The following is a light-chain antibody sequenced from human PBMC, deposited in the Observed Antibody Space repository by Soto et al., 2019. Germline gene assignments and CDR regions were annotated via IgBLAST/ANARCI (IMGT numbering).Light chain of an antibody. V-gene: IGKV1-5*01. Sequence: DIQMTQSPSTLSASVGDRVTITCRASQSLINRLAWYQQKPGKAPKVLIYDASSLESGVPSRFSGSGSGTEFIITISSLQHDDFASYCCQHYGGMWTFGQGTKVEMK. CDR2: DAS. CDR3: QHYGGMWT. J-gene: IGKJ1*01. CDR1: QSLINR.